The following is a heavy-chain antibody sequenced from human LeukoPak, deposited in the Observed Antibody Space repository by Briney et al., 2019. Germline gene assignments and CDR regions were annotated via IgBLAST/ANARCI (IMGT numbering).Heavy chain of an antibody. D-gene: IGHD2-21*02. J-gene: IGHJ3*02. V-gene: IGHV5-51*01. CDR3: AIHVIVVTTVPDAFDI. CDR2: IFPDGSHT. Sequence: GESLKISCQTSGFRFTDQWIGWERQVPGRGLEWMGIIFPDGSHTVYSPSFHGRITISADRYTSTAYLHWSSLRASDTAMYYCAIHVIVVTTVPDAFDIWGQGTMVTVSS. CDR1: GFRFTDQW.